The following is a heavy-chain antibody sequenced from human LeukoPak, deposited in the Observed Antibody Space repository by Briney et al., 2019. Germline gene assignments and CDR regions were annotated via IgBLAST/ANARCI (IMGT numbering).Heavy chain of an antibody. Sequence: GGSLRLSCTVSGFTFGDYAMNWVRQAPGKGLEWVGFTRSKAYGDTTEYAASVKGRFTISRDDPKSIAYLQMNSLKIEDTVVYYCTRTNWELNMYYFDYWGQGTLVTVSS. CDR1: GFTFGDYA. CDR2: TRSKAYGDTT. J-gene: IGHJ4*02. D-gene: IGHD1-7*01. CDR3: TRTNWELNMYYFDY. V-gene: IGHV3-49*04.